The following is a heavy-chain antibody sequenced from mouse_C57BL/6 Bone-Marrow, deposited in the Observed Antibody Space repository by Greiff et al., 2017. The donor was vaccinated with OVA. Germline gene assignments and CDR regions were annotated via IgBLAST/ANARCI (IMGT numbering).Heavy chain of an antibody. CDR2: ISNGGGST. CDR3: ASGGDY. Sequence: EVQGVESGGGLVQPGGSLKLSCAASGFTFSDYYMYWVRQTPEKRLEWVAYISNGGGSTYYPDTVKGRFTISRDNAKNTLYLQMSRLKSEDTAMYYCASGGDYWGQGTSVTVSS. CDR1: GFTFSDYY. V-gene: IGHV5-12*01. J-gene: IGHJ4*01.